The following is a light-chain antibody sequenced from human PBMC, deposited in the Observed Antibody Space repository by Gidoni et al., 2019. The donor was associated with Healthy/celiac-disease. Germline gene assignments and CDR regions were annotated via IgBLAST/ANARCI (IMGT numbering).Light chain of an antibody. V-gene: IGKV1-39*01. CDR2: AAS. CDR3: QQSYSTPLT. Sequence: DIQMTQPPSSLSASVGDRVTITCRASQSISSYLNWYQQKPGKAPQLLIYAASSLQSGVPSRFSGSGSGTDFTLTISILRPEDFATYYCQQSYSTPLTFGGXTKVEIK. CDR1: QSISSY. J-gene: IGKJ4*01.